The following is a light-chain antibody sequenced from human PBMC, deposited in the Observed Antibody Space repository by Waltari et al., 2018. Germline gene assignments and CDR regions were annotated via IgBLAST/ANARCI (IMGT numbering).Light chain of an antibody. CDR2: QDT. Sequence: SYELTQPPSVSVSPGQTASITCSGDKLGDKYTSWYQQRPGQSPVLVISQDTKRPSGSPERFSGSNSGNTATLTISGTQTMDEADYYCQAWDSSTAVFGGGTKVTVL. CDR3: QAWDSSTAV. V-gene: IGLV3-1*01. CDR1: KLGDKY. J-gene: IGLJ2*01.